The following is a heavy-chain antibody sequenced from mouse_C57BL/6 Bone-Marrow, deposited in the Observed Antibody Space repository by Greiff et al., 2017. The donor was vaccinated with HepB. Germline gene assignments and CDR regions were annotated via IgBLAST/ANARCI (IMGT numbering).Heavy chain of an antibody. CDR3: ARRIYYGSSYVY. J-gene: IGHJ2*01. D-gene: IGHD1-1*01. CDR2: INPNNGGT. Sequence: EVQLQQSGPELVKPGASVKISCKASGYTFTDYYMNWVKQSHGKSLEWIGDINPNNGGTSYNQKFKGKATLTVDKSSSTAYMELRSLTSEDSAVYYCARRIYYGSSYVYWGQGTTLTVSS. V-gene: IGHV1-26*01. CDR1: GYTFTDYY.